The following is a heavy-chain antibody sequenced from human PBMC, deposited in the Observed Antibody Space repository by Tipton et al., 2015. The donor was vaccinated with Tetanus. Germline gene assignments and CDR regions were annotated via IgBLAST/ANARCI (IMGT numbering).Heavy chain of an antibody. CDR2: IASDGRTI. CDR3: ARSPPITETTRYSVGI. V-gene: IGHV3-30*04. J-gene: IGHJ3*02. D-gene: IGHD1-20*01. CDR1: GFTFSSYT. Sequence: SLRLSCAASGFTFSSYTMHWVRQAPGKGLEWVAVIASDGRTIYYADSVKGRVTISRDDSNNMLFLEMSSLRAEDTAVFYCARSPPITETTRYSVGIWGQGTMVTVSS.